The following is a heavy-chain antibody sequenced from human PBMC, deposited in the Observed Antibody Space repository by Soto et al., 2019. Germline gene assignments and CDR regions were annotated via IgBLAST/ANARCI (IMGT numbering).Heavy chain of an antibody. CDR1: GYNFATYG. D-gene: IGHD3-16*01. Sequence: VASVKVSCKAFGYNFATYGITWMRQAPGQGLECMGWISTYTGRTNYAQRLQGRVTMTTDTSTSTAYMELRSLKSDDTAVYYCARRVWESSDAFDIWGQGTMVTV. CDR2: ISTYTGRT. CDR3: ARRVWESSDAFDI. V-gene: IGHV1-18*04. J-gene: IGHJ3*02.